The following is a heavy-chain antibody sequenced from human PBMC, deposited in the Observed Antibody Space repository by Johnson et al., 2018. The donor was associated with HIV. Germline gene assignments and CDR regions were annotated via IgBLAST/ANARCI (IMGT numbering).Heavy chain of an antibody. V-gene: IGHV3-23*04. CDR1: GFTFSSYG. J-gene: IGHJ3*01. Sequence: VQLVESGGGVVQPGRSLRLSCAASGFTFSSYGMHWVRQAPGKGLEWVSAISGSGGSTYYADSVQGRFTISRDNSKNTLYLQMNSRRAEDTAVYYCAKVDCGGDTCAGYDPFDLWGQGTLVTVSS. CDR2: ISGSGGST. CDR3: AKVDCGGDTCAGYDPFDL. D-gene: IGHD2-21*01.